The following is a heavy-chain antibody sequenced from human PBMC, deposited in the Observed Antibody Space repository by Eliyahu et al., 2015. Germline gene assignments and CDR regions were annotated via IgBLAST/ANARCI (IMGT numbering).Heavy chain of an antibody. CDR2: ISSSSTYI. CDR3: ARGHGYFDY. CDR1: GFTFSSXN. V-gene: IGHV3-21*01. J-gene: IGHJ4*02. Sequence: EVQLVESGGGLVMPGGSXRLXCXAXGFTFSSXNMNWVRQAPGKGLEWVSSISSSSTYIYYADSVKGRFTISRDNAKNSLYLQMSSLRAEDTAVYYCARGHGYFDYWGQGTLVTVSS.